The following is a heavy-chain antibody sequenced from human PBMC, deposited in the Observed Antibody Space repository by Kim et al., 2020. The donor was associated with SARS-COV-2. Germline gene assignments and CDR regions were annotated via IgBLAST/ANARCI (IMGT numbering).Heavy chain of an antibody. D-gene: IGHD2-15*01. V-gene: IGHV3-13*01. CDR3: ARGGYCSGGSCFPYGMDV. J-gene: IGHJ6*02. Sequence: KGRFTISRENAKTSLYLQMNSLRAGDTAVYYCARGGYCSGGSCFPYGMDVWGQGTTVTVSS.